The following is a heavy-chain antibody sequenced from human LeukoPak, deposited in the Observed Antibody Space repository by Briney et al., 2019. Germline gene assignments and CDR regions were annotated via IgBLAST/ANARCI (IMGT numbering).Heavy chain of an antibody. J-gene: IGHJ4*02. CDR2: IYSGGST. CDR1: GFTVSSSY. D-gene: IGHD3-22*01. CDR3: ARDRDYYDSSGYHY. V-gene: IGHV3-53*01. Sequence: GGSLRLSCAASGFTVSSSYMSWVRRAPGKGLEWVSVIYSGGSTYYADSVKGRFTISRDNSKNTLYLQMNSLRAEDTAVYYCARDRDYYDSSGYHYWGQGTLVTVSS.